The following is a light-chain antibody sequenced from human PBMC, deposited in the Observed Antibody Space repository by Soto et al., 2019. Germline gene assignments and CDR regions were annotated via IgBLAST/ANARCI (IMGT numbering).Light chain of an antibody. Sequence: AIQMTQSPSSLSASVGDRVTITCRASQGIRNDLGWYQQKPGKAPKLLIYAAYILESGVPSRFSGSGSGTHFTLTISSLQPDDFATYFCLQDNNYPRTFGQGTKVEVK. V-gene: IGKV1-6*01. CDR2: AAY. J-gene: IGKJ1*01. CDR1: QGIRND. CDR3: LQDNNYPRT.